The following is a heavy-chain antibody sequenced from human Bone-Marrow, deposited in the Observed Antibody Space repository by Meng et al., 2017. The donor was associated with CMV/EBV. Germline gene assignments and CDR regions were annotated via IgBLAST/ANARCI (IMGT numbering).Heavy chain of an antibody. CDR2: ISSSSSYI. Sequence: GESLKISCAASGFTFSSYSMNWVRQAPGKGLEWVSSISSSSSYIYYADSVKGRFTISRDNATNSLYLQMNSLRAEDTAVYYCARDLTGSSGAFDIWGQGTMVTVSS. V-gene: IGHV3-21*01. J-gene: IGHJ3*02. CDR3: ARDLTGSSGAFDI. D-gene: IGHD1-20*01. CDR1: GFTFSSYS.